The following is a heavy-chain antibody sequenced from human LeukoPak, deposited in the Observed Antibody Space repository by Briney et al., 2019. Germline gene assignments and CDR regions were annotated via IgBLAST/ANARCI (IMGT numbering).Heavy chain of an antibody. CDR1: GFTFSSYA. J-gene: IGHJ4*02. CDR2: ISGSGGST. V-gene: IGHV3-23*01. D-gene: IGHD2-21*02. CDR3: AKKPLIVTGGYYFDY. Sequence: GGSLRLSCAASGFTFSSYAMSWVRQAPGKGLEWVSAISGSGGSTYYADSVKGRFTISRDNSKNTLYLQMNSLRAEDTAVYYCAKKPLIVTGGYYFDYWGQGTLVTVSS.